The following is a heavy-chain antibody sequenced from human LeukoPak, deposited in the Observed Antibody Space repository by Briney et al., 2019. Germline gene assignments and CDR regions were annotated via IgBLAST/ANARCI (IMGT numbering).Heavy chain of an antibody. CDR2: IWYDGSNK. D-gene: IGHD4-23*01. V-gene: IGHV3-33*01. CDR1: GFTFSSYG. CDR3: ARGGTTTVVTYYFDY. Sequence: PGGSLRLSCAASGFTFSSYGMHWVRQAPGKGLEWAAVIWYDGSNKYYADSVKGRFTISRDNSKNTLYLRMNSLRAEDTAVYYCARGGTTTVVTYYFDYWGQGTLVTVSS. J-gene: IGHJ4*02.